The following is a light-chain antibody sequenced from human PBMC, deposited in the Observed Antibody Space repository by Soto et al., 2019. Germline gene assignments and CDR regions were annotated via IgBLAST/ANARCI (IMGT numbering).Light chain of an antibody. J-gene: IGKJ4*01. Sequence: EIVLTQSPATMSLSPGERATLSCRASESVRSYLAWYQQRPGQPPRLLIYDSSNRATGIPARFSGSGSGTDFTLTISSLEPEDFAVYYCQQRYNWPPVTFGGGTRVDIK. CDR2: DSS. V-gene: IGKV3-11*01. CDR3: QQRYNWPPVT. CDR1: ESVRSY.